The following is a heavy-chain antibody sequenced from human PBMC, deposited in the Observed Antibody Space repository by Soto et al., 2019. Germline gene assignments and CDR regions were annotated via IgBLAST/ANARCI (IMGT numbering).Heavy chain of an antibody. CDR2: IKSKTEGGTA. J-gene: IGHJ4*02. CDR3: TTDRGHMYDFDY. Sequence: EVQLVESGGGLVKPGGSLRLSCAASGFTFGNAWMNWVRQPPGKGLEWVGRIKSKTEGGTADYAAPVKGRFTISRDDSKNALYLQMNSLKTEDTAVYYCTTDRGHMYDFDYWGQGTLVPVSS. D-gene: IGHD5-18*01. CDR1: GFTFGNAW. V-gene: IGHV3-15*01.